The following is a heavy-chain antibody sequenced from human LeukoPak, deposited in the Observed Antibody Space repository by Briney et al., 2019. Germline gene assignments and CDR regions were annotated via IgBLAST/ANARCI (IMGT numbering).Heavy chain of an antibody. CDR1: GGSISSGGYY. D-gene: IGHD6-13*01. V-gene: IGHV4-31*03. CDR2: IYYSGST. Sequence: SETLSLTCTVSGGSISSGGYYWRWIRQHPGKGLEWIGYIYYSGSTYYNPSLKSRVTISVDTSKTQFSLELSSVTAADTAVYYCARGLRAAAALDAFDIWGQGTMVTVSS. CDR3: ARGLRAAAALDAFDI. J-gene: IGHJ3*02.